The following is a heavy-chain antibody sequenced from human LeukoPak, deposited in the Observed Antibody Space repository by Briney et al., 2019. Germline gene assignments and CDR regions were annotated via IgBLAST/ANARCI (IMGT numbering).Heavy chain of an antibody. V-gene: IGHV1-2*02. Sequence: ASVKVSCKASGYTFTGYYMHWVRQAPRQGLEWMGWINPNSGGTNYAQKFQGRVTMTRDTSISTAYMELSRLRSDVTAVYYCARSLVDTAMVRFDPWGQGTPVTVSS. CDR3: ARSLVDTAMVRFDP. J-gene: IGHJ5*02. CDR1: GYTFTGYY. CDR2: INPNSGGT. D-gene: IGHD5-18*01.